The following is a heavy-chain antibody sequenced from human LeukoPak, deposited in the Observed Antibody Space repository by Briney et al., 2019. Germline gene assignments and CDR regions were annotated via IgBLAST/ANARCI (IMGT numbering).Heavy chain of an antibody. D-gene: IGHD3-10*01. J-gene: IGHJ4*02. V-gene: IGHV1-24*01. CDR2: FDPEDGET. CDR3: ATDLERGDGRVFSRGRFDY. CDR1: GYTLTELS. Sequence: ASVKVSCKVSGYTLTELSMHWVRQAPGKGLEWMGGFDPEDGETIYAQKSQSRVTMTEDTSTDTAYLERSSLRSEDTAVYYCATDLERGDGRVFSRGRFDYWGQGTLVTVSS.